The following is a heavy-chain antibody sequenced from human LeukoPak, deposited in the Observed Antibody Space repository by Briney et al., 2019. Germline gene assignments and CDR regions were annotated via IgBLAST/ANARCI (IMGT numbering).Heavy chain of an antibody. Sequence: PSETLSLTCTVSGGSISSSSYYWGWIRQPPGKGLEWFGSIYYSGSTYYNPSLKSRVTISVDTSKNQFSLKLSSVTAADTAVYYCARRPRYCSGGSCYPDAFDIWGQGTMVTVSS. CDR3: ARRPRYCSGGSCYPDAFDI. J-gene: IGHJ3*02. D-gene: IGHD2-15*01. CDR2: IYYSGST. CDR1: GGSISSSSYY. V-gene: IGHV4-39*01.